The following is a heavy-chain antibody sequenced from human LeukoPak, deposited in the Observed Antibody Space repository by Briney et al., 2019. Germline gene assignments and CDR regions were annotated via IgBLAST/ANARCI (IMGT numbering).Heavy chain of an antibody. Sequence: PGGSLRLSCVGSGFTFRSHAMSWVRQAPEKGLEFVSGIYENGGTTYYADSVKGRFSISRDNSKNTLYLQMDSLRGEDTAVHHCAKDFRIGYSAHFDYWGQGALVTVSS. CDR2: IYENGGTT. V-gene: IGHV3-23*01. D-gene: IGHD2-21*01. J-gene: IGHJ4*02. CDR3: AKDFRIGYSAHFDY. CDR1: GFTFRSHA.